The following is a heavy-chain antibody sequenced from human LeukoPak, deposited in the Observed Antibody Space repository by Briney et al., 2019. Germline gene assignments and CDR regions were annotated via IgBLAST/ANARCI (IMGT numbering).Heavy chain of an antibody. D-gene: IGHD3-22*01. Sequence: GASVKVSCKAFGYTFTGYYMHWVRQAPGQGLEWMGWINPNSGGTNYAQKFQGRVTMTRDTSISTAYMELSRLRSDDTAVYYCARVATMIVWSYYFDYWGQGTLVTVSS. J-gene: IGHJ4*02. CDR3: ARVATMIVWSYYFDY. CDR2: INPNSGGT. V-gene: IGHV1-2*02. CDR1: GYTFTGYY.